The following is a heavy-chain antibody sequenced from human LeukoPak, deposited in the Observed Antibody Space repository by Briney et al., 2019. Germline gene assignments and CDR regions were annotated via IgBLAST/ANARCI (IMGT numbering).Heavy chain of an antibody. CDR1: GFTFSSYG. Sequence: GGSLRLSCAGSGFTFSSYGMHWVRQAPGKGLEWVAVISYDGSNKYYADSVKGRFTISRDNSKNTLYLQMNSLRAEDTAVYYCAKGRYSYGLLDAFDIWGQGTMVTVSS. D-gene: IGHD5-18*01. CDR3: AKGRYSYGLLDAFDI. J-gene: IGHJ3*02. CDR2: ISYDGSNK. V-gene: IGHV3-30*18.